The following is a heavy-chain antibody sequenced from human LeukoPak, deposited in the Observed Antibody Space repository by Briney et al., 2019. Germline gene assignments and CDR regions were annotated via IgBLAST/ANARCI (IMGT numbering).Heavy chain of an antibody. D-gene: IGHD2-15*01. Sequence: PSETLSLTCTVSGGSISSSSYYWGWIRQPPGKGLEWIGSIYYSGSTYYNPSLKSRVTISVDTSKNQFSLKLSSVTAADTAVYYCARDGGTFSVVAATEGLDYWGQGTLVTVSS. V-gene: IGHV4-39*07. CDR2: IYYSGST. CDR1: GGSISSSSYY. CDR3: ARDGGTFSVVAATEGLDY. J-gene: IGHJ4*02.